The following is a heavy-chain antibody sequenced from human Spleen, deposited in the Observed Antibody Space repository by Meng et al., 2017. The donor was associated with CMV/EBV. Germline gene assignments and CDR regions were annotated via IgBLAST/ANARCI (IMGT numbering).Heavy chain of an antibody. D-gene: IGHD1-20*01. CDR1: GFTFSSYS. V-gene: IGHV3-21*01. Sequence: GESLKISCAASGFTFSSYSMNWVRQAPGKGLEWVSSISSSSSYIYYADSVKGRFTISRDNAKNSLFLQLNSLRAGDTGVYYCARQWDYGYNSLDFWGQGTLVTVSS. CDR2: ISSSSSYI. J-gene: IGHJ4*02. CDR3: ARQWDYGYNSLDF.